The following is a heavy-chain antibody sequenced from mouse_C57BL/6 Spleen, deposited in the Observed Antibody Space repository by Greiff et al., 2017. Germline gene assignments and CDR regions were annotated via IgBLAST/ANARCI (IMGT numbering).Heavy chain of an antibody. Sequence: EVHLVESGGGLVKPGGSLKLSCAASGFTFSSYTMSWVRQTPEKRLEWVATISGGGGNTYYPDSVKGRFTISRDNAKNTLYLQMSSLRSEDTALYYCARHEDYAMDCWGQGTSVTVSS. J-gene: IGHJ4*01. CDR3: ARHEDYAMDC. CDR2: ISGGGGNT. V-gene: IGHV5-9*01. CDR1: GFTFSSYT.